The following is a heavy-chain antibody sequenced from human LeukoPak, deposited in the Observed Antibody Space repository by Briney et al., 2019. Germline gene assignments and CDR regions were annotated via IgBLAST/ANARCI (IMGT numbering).Heavy chain of an antibody. Sequence: GGSLRLSCAASGFTFSSYGMHWVRQAPGKGLEWVAFIRYDGSNKYYADSVKGRFTISRDNAKNSLYLQMNSLRAEDTAVYYCARDPNSSSQGYYYYMDVWGKGTTVTVSS. CDR2: IRYDGSNK. V-gene: IGHV3-30*02. J-gene: IGHJ6*03. D-gene: IGHD6-13*01. CDR1: GFTFSSYG. CDR3: ARDPNSSSQGYYYYMDV.